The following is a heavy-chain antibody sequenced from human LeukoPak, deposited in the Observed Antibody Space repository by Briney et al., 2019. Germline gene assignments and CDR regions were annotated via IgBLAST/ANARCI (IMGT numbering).Heavy chain of an antibody. CDR2: IYTSGST. CDR3: ASILNPNYFDTSGYYDY. D-gene: IGHD3-22*01. Sequence: SETLSLTCTVSGGSISSYYWSWIRQPAGKGLEWIGRIYTSGSTNYNPSLTSRVTISVDSSKNHFSLKLTSVTAADTAVYYCASILNPNYFDTSGYYDYWGQGTLVTVSS. CDR1: GGSISSYY. J-gene: IGHJ4*02. V-gene: IGHV4-4*07.